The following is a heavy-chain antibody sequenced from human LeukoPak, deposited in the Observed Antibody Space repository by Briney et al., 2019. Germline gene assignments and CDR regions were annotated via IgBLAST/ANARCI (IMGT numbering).Heavy chain of an antibody. V-gene: IGHV3-23*01. CDR2: ISSIGSDT. CDR3: VKDENYYVTSGYYPGDY. D-gene: IGHD3-22*01. CDR1: GFTFGTYA. Sequence: GRSLRLSCASSGFTFGTYAMSWVRQAPGKGLEWVSAISSIGSDTYYADSVKGRFTISRDNSKNTLFLQMNSLRAEDTAVYYCVKDENYYVTSGYYPGDYWGQGTLVTVSS. J-gene: IGHJ4*02.